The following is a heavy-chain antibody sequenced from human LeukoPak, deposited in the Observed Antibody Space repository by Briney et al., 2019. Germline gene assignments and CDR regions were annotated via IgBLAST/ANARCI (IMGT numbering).Heavy chain of an antibody. CDR3: ARGSSGYDRAIDS. Sequence: SETLSLTCAVYGVSSNRNDWSWIRQPPGNGLEWIGEINHDEYTNYNPSPKSRVTISVDRCNNQFSLKLSSVTAADTAVYYCARGSSGYDRAIDSWGQGTLVTVSS. CDR2: INHDEYT. CDR1: GVSSNRND. D-gene: IGHD5-12*01. J-gene: IGHJ4*02. V-gene: IGHV4-34*01.